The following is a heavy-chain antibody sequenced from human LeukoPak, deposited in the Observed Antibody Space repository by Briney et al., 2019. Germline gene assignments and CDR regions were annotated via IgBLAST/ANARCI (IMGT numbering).Heavy chain of an antibody. V-gene: IGHV3-74*01. J-gene: IGHJ4*02. CDR2: INSDGSGT. CDR3: ARDGMTYGRHFDY. Sequence: GGSLRLSCAASGFTFANYWMHWVRQVSGKGLVWVSRINSDGSGTRYADFVKGRFTISRDNAKSTVYLQMNSLRTDDTAVYYCARDGMTYGRHFDYWGQGILVTVSS. D-gene: IGHD3-10*01. CDR1: GFTFANYW.